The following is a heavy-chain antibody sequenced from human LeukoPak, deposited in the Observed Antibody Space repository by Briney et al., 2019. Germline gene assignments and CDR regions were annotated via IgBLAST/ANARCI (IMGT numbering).Heavy chain of an antibody. J-gene: IGHJ3*02. CDR3: ARGAWGVWGSYRQEDAFDI. CDR2: IYYSGST. D-gene: IGHD3-16*02. V-gene: IGHV4-39*07. Sequence: PSETLSLTCTVSGGSISSSSYYWGWIRQPPGKGLEWIGSIYYSGSTYYNPSLKSRVTISVDTSKNQFSLKLSSVTAADTAVYYCARGAWGVWGSYRQEDAFDIWGQGTMVTVSS. CDR1: GGSISSSSYY.